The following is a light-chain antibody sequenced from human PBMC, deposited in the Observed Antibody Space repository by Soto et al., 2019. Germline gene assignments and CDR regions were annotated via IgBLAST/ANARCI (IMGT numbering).Light chain of an antibody. CDR3: QQYNSYWT. CDR2: KAS. Sequence: DIQMTQSPSTLSASVGDRVTITCRASQSISSWLAWYQQKPGKAPKLLIYKASSLESGVPSRFSCSGSGTEFTLTISSLQPDAFATYYCQQYNSYWTFGQGTKLEIK. CDR1: QSISSW. J-gene: IGKJ1*01. V-gene: IGKV1-5*03.